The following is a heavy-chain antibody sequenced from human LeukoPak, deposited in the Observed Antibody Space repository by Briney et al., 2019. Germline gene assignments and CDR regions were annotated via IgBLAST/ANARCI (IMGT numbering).Heavy chain of an antibody. CDR1: GYTFTGYY. CDR3: ARNHGYCSSTSCYRNDAFDI. J-gene: IGHJ3*02. Sequence: ASVKVSCKASGYTFTGYYMHWVRQAPGQGLEWMGWINPNSGGTNYAQKFQGRVTMTRDTSISTAYMELSRLRSDDTAVYYCARNHGYCSSTSCYRNDAFDIWGQGTMVTVSS. CDR2: INPNSGGT. V-gene: IGHV1-2*02. D-gene: IGHD2-2*01.